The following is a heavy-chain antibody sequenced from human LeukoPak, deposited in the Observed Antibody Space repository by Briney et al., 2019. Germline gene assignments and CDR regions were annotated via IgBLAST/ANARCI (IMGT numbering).Heavy chain of an antibody. V-gene: IGHV1-8*01. CDR2: MNPNSGNA. D-gene: IGHD2-2*01. CDR3: ASTLGYCSSTSCYLSAFDI. CDR1: GYTFTSYD. J-gene: IGHJ3*02. Sequence: ASVKVSCKASGYTFTSYDINWVRQATGQGLEWMGWMNPNSGNAGYAQKFQGRVTMTRNTSISTAYMELSSLRSEDTAVYYCASTLGYCSSTSCYLSAFDIWGQGTMVTVSS.